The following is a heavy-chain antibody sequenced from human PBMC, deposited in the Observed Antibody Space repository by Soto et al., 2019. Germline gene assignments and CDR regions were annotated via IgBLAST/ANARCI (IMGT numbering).Heavy chain of an antibody. J-gene: IGHJ3*01. CDR2: LYDVDGS. CDR3: ATWHEREHAYDV. Sequence: DVQLVESGGGLIQPGESLRLSCAAFGLTISGKKYVAWVRQAPGKGLEWVSALYDVDGSFYADSVKGRFTTSSDSSKTTGYLQMNDLRPDDTAVYYCATWHEREHAYDVGGQGTSVTVSS. D-gene: IGHD1-1*01. V-gene: IGHV3-53*01. CDR1: GLTISGKKY.